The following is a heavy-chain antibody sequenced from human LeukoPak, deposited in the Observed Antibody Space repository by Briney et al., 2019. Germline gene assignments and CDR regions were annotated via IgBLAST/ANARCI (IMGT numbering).Heavy chain of an antibody. V-gene: IGHV3-23*01. CDR3: AKDRGGDFYDAFDI. J-gene: IGHJ3*02. CDR2: ISGSGGTK. Sequence: GGSLRLPCAASGFTFSSYAMSWVRQAPGKGLEWVSGISGSGGTKYYADSVKGRFTISRDNSKNILYLQMNSLRAEDTAVYYCAKDRGGDFYDAFDIWGQGTLVTVSS. D-gene: IGHD2-21*01. CDR1: GFTFSSYA.